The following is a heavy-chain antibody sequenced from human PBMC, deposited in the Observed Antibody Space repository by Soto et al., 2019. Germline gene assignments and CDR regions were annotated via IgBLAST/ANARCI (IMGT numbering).Heavy chain of an antibody. CDR3: AKGPLFWSGYYPDY. D-gene: IGHD3-3*01. V-gene: IGHV3-23*01. J-gene: IGHJ4*02. CDR1: GFTFSSYA. CDR2: ISGSGGST. Sequence: GGSLRLSCAASGFTFSSYAMSWVRQAPGKGLEWVSAISGSGGSTYYADSVKGRFTISRDNSKNTLYLQMNSLRAEDTAVYYCAKGPLFWSGYYPDYWGQGTLVTVSP.